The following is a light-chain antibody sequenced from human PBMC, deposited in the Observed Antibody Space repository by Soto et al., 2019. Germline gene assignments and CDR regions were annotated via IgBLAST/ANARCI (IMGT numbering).Light chain of an antibody. CDR3: QQRSNWPIT. CDR2: GAS. J-gene: IGKJ5*01. V-gene: IGKV3-15*01. CDR1: QSISDT. Sequence: ELVMTQSPVTLSVSPGGRDTLSCRASQSISDTLAWYQQKPGQAPRLLIHGASTRAPGFPARFSGTGSGTDFTLTINNLEPEDFAVYYCQQRSNWPITFGQGTRLEIK.